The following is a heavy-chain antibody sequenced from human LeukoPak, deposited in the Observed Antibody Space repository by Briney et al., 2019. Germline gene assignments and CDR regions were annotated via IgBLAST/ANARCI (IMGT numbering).Heavy chain of an antibody. CDR1: GYSFTSYW. V-gene: IGHV5-51*01. Sequence: GESLKISCKGSGYSFTSYWIGWVRQMPGKGLEWMGIIYPGDSDTRYSPSFQGQVTISADKSISTAYLQWSSLKASDTAMYYCARHYAASGPRDYFDYWGQGTLVTVSS. J-gene: IGHJ4*02. D-gene: IGHD3-16*01. CDR3: ARHYAASGPRDYFDY. CDR2: IYPGDSDT.